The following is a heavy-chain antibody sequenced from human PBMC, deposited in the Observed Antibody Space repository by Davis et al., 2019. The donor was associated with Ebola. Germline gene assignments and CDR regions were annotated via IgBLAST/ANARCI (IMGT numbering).Heavy chain of an antibody. J-gene: IGHJ6*02. V-gene: IGHV4-34*01. D-gene: IGHD2-2*01. Sequence: SETLSLTCAVYGGSFSGYYWSWIRQPPGKGLEWIGEINHSGSTISVDTSKNQFSLKLSSVTAADTAVYYCARQGYCSSTSCFLYYYYGMDVWSQGTTVTVSS. CDR2: INHSGS. CDR3: ARQGYCSSTSCFLYYYYGMDV. CDR1: GGSFSGYY.